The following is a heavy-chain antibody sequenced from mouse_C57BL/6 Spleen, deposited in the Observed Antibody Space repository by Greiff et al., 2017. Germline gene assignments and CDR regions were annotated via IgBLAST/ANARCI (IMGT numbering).Heavy chain of an antibody. Sequence: QVQLQQSGPELVKPGASVQIFCKASGYAFSSSWLNWVKQRPGKGLEWIGRIYPGDGDTNYKWQFTGKATRTAYKSSLTAYRQLSSLTSEDSAVYFCARCFHDAMGYWGQGTSVTVSS. CDR1: GYAFSSSW. CDR3: ARCFHDAMGY. J-gene: IGHJ4*01. CDR2: IYPGDGDT. V-gene: IGHV1-82*01.